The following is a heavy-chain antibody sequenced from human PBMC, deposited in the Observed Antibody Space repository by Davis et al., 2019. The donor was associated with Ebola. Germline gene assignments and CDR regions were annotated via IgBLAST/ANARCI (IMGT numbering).Heavy chain of an antibody. J-gene: IGHJ6*04. CDR2: IKQDGSEK. CDR3: ARDMGTAMVLYDYGMDV. Sequence: GESLKISCAASGFTVSSNYMSWVRQAPGKGLEWVANIKQDGSEKYYVDSVKGRFTISRDNAKNSLYLQMNSLTAEDTAVYYCARDMGTAMVLYDYGMDVWGKGTTVTVSS. V-gene: IGHV3-7*01. CDR1: GFTVSSNY. D-gene: IGHD5-18*01.